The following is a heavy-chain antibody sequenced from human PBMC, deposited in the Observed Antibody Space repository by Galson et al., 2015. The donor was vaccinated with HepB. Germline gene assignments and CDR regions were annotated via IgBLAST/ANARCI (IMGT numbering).Heavy chain of an antibody. CDR3: AKMSFTERYSAMDV. CDR1: AFAVSDNY. CDR2: VYSGGST. D-gene: IGHD2-8*02. Sequence: SLRLSCAASAFAVSDNYMSWVRQAPGKGLEWVSIVYSGGSTYYTDSVKGRFTISRDNSKNTLYLQMNNLRAEDTAVYYCAKMSFTERYSAMDVWGQGTTVTVSS. V-gene: IGHV3-53*01. J-gene: IGHJ6*02.